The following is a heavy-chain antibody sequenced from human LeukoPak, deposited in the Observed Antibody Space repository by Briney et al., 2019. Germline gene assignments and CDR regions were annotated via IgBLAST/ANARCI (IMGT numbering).Heavy chain of an antibody. J-gene: IGHJ4*02. CDR2: INQDGSEK. Sequence: PGGSLRLSCAASGFTLSRYWMSWVRQAPGKGLEWVANINQDGSEKCYVDSVKGRFTISRDNAKNSLYLQMNSLRAEDTAVYYCARRDTSGWYYFDYWGQGALVTVSS. CDR1: GFTLSRYW. V-gene: IGHV3-7*01. CDR3: ARRDTSGWYYFDY. D-gene: IGHD6-19*01.